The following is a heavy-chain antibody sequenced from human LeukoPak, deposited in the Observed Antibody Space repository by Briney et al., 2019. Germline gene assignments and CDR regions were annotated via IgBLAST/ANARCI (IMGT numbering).Heavy chain of an antibody. V-gene: IGHV1-46*01. J-gene: IGHJ6*02. Sequence: GSSEKVSCKASGYTFTSYYTHWVRQAPRQGLEWMGIINPSGGSTSYAQTLQGRVTMTRDTSTSTVYMELSSLRAEDTAVYYCARDLEMYYYYYGMDVWGQGTTVTVSS. CDR2: INPSGGST. CDR3: ARDLEMYYYYYGMDV. D-gene: IGHD5-24*01. CDR1: GYTFTSYY.